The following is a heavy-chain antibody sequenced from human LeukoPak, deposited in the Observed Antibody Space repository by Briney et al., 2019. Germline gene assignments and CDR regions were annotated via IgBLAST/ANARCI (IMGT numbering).Heavy chain of an antibody. V-gene: IGHV3-48*03. CDR1: GFTLSTYE. Sequence: GSLRLSCAASGFTLSTYEMNWVRQAPGKGLEWVAYIGRYGVTTYYADSVKSRFTISGDNAKNSLNLQMNSLRAEDTAVYYCATLSDRNFYYSYGLDVWGQGTTVTVS. J-gene: IGHJ6*02. CDR3: ATLSDRNFYYSYGLDV. CDR2: IGRYGVTT. D-gene: IGHD1-14*01.